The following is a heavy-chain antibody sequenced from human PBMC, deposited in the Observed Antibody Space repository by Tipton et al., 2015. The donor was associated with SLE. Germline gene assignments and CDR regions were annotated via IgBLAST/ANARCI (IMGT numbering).Heavy chain of an antibody. Sequence: LRLSCAVYGGSFSGYYWSWIRQPPGKGLECIGEINHSGSTNYNPSLKSRVTISVDTSKNQFSLKLSSVTAADAAVYYCARGGGYNFDYWGQGTLVTVSS. V-gene: IGHV4-34*01. CDR1: GGSFSGYY. CDR2: INHSGST. D-gene: IGHD5-12*01. J-gene: IGHJ4*02. CDR3: ARGGGYNFDY.